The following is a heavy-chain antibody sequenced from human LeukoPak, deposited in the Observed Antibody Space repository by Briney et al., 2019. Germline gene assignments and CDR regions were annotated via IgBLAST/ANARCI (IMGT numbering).Heavy chain of an antibody. CDR1: GFSFSSYD. V-gene: IGHV3-13*01. CDR3: VRGTVGVGAFDI. CDR2: ISTAGDT. D-gene: IGHD1-1*01. Sequence: PGGSLRLSCAASGFSFSSYDMHWVRQVTGKGLDWVSAISTAGDTYYPGSVKGRFTVSRENAKNSLYLQMNSLRAGDTAVYYCVRGTVGVGAFDIWGQGTMVTVSS. J-gene: IGHJ3*02.